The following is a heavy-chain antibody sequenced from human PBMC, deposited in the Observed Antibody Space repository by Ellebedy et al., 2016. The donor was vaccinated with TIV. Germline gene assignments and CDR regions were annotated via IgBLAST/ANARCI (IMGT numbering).Heavy chain of an antibody. Sequence: GESLKISXAASGFTFSSYSMNWVRQAPGKGLEWVSFISSGSGNMYFLDSVKGRFSISRDNANNSLFLRMNSLRAEDTAVYYCARAGAGHCRDGVCPLDDYWGQGTLVTVSS. J-gene: IGHJ4*02. CDR1: GFTFSSYS. D-gene: IGHD2-8*01. CDR2: ISSGSGNM. V-gene: IGHV3-48*04. CDR3: ARAGAGHCRDGVCPLDDY.